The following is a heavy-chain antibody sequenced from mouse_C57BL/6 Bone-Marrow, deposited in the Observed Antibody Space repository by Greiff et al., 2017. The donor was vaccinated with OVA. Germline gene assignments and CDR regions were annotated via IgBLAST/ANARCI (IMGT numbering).Heavy chain of an antibody. V-gene: IGHV8-8*01. D-gene: IGHD2-3*01. CDR1: GFSLSTFGMG. CDR3: ARIWLLLNYYAMDY. Sequence: ESGPGILQPSQTLSLTCSFSGFSLSTFGMGVGWIRQPSGKGLEWLAHIWWDDDKYYNPALKSRLTISKDTSKNQVFLKIANVDTADTATYYCARIWLLLNYYAMDYWGQGTSVTVSS. J-gene: IGHJ4*01. CDR2: IWWDDDK.